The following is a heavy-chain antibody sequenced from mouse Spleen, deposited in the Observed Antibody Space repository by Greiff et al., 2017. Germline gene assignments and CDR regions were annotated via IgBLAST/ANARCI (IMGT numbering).Heavy chain of an antibody. CDR3: TRDWAY. V-gene: IGHV5-9-3*01. CDR1: GFTFSSYA. CDR2: ISSGGSYT. J-gene: IGHJ3*01. D-gene: IGHD4-1*01. Sequence: EVQGVESGGGLVKPGGSLKLSCAASGFTFSSYAMSWVRQTPEKRLEWVATISSGGSYTYYAESVKGRFTISRDDSKSSVYLQMNSLRAEDTGIYYCTRDWAYWGQGTLVTVSA.